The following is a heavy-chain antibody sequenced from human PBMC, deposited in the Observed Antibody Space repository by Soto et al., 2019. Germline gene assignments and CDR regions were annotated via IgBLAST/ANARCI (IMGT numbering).Heavy chain of an antibody. D-gene: IGHD1-20*01. V-gene: IGHV4-30-4*01. Sequence: QVQLQESGPGLVKPSQTLSLTCTVSGGSISSGDDFWTWIRQPPGKGLEWIEYIYYSGSTYYNPSLKSRLTMSVVTSKNQFSLKLSSVTAADTAVYYCARDRAKWKDYYYYGMDVWGQGTTVTVSS. CDR1: GGSISSGDDF. CDR3: ARDRAKWKDYYYYGMDV. J-gene: IGHJ6*02. CDR2: IYYSGST.